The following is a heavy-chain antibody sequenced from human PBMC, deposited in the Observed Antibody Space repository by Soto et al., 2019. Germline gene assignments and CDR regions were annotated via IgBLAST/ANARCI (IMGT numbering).Heavy chain of an antibody. J-gene: IGHJ5*02. CDR3: ARDSWEYGSNWFDP. D-gene: IGHD3-10*01. CDR1: GFSFSNHH. V-gene: IGHV3-48*02. Sequence: EVQLVEFGGGLVQPGGSLRLSCVGSGFSFSNHHMNWIRQAPGKGLEWVSYISISSDHNYYADSVRGRFTVSRDNAKNSLYLEMKSLREEDTAVYYCARDSWEYGSNWFDPWGQGTLVTVSS. CDR2: ISISSDHN.